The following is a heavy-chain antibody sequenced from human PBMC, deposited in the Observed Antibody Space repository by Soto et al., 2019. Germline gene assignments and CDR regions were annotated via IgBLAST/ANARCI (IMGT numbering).Heavy chain of an antibody. CDR3: ARGGYYGSGSSFNWFDP. CDR2: MNPNSGNT. Sequence: ASVKVSCKASGYTFTSYDINWVRQATGQGLEWMGWMNPNSGNTGYAQKFQGRVTMTRNTSISTAYMELSSLRSEDTAVYYCARGGYYGSGSSFNWFDPWGQGTLVTVS. CDR1: GYTFTSYD. V-gene: IGHV1-8*01. J-gene: IGHJ5*02. D-gene: IGHD3-10*01.